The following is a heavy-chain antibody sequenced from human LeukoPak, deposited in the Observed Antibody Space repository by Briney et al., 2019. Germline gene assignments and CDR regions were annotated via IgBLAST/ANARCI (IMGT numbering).Heavy chain of an antibody. J-gene: IGHJ3*02. Sequence: SETLSLTCTVSGGSISSYYWSWIRLPPGKGLERIGYLSKSGNTNYSPSLKSRVTIFGDTSKNQFFLKLSSVTAADTAMYYCAGARYVNSFYAFDIWGQGTLVTVSS. D-gene: IGHD3-9*01. V-gene: IGHV4-59*01. CDR1: GGSISSYY. CDR2: LSKSGNT. CDR3: AGARYVNSFYAFDI.